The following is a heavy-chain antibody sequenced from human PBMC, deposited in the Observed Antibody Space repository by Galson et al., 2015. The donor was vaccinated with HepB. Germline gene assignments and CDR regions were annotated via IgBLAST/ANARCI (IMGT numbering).Heavy chain of an antibody. CDR1: GYSFTSYW. V-gene: IGHV5-51*01. D-gene: IGHD2-2*01. CDR3: ARGPRTHCSSTSCYSGGYFDY. CDR2: IYPGDSDT. Sequence: QSGAEVKKPGESLKISCKGSGYSFTSYWIGWVRQMPGKGLEWMGIIYPGDSDTRYSPSFQGQVTISVDKSISTAYLQWSSLKASDTAMYYCARGPRTHCSSTSCYSGGYFDYWGQGTLVTVSS. J-gene: IGHJ4*02.